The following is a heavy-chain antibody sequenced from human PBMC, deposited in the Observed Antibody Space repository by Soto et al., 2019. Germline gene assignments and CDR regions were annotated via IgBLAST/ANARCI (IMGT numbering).Heavy chain of an antibody. CDR1: GFTFSDFG. CDR3: ASPREGQWLVFDH. CDR2: ISKDGLDR. D-gene: IGHD6-19*01. Sequence: QVQLVTSGGGVVRTEGSLRLSCVVSGFTFSDFGMHWVRQSPGEGLAWVASISKDGLDRYYSESGKGRFTISRDDSKNAVFLQMNSLKVEDTAAYFCASPREGQWLVFDHWGQRTLVTVSA. J-gene: IGHJ4*02. V-gene: IGHV3-30*19.